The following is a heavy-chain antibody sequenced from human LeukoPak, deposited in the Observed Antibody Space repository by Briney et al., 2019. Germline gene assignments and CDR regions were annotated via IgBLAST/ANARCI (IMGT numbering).Heavy chain of an antibody. CDR3: ARGRGYGSGSYYTHYYYYYMDV. CDR2: MNPNSGNT. J-gene: IGHJ6*03. D-gene: IGHD3-10*01. Sequence: ASVKVSCKASGYTFTSYDINWVRQATGQGVEWMGWMNPNSGNTGYAQKFQGRVTMTRNTSISTAYMELSSLRSEDTAVYYCARGRGYGSGSYYTHYYYYYMDVWGKGTTVTISS. V-gene: IGHV1-8*01. CDR1: GYTFTSYD.